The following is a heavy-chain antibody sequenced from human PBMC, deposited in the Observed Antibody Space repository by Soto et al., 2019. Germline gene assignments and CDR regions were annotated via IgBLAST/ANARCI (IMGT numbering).Heavy chain of an antibody. V-gene: IGHV3-23*01. CDR3: ARDSKDYYYGMDV. Sequence: EVQLLESGGGLVQPGGSLRLSCAASGFTVSSYAMSWVRQAPGEGLEWVSGIGGSGGSTYYADSVKGRFTISRDNAKNSLDLQMNSLRAEDTAVYYCARDSKDYYYGMDVWGQGTTVTVSS. CDR2: IGGSGGST. CDR1: GFTVSSYA. J-gene: IGHJ6*02. D-gene: IGHD2-2*01.